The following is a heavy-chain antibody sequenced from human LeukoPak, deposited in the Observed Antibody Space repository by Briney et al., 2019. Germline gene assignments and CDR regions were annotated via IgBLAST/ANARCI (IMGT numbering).Heavy chain of an antibody. J-gene: IGHJ4*02. D-gene: IGHD5-24*01. CDR2: IYYSGSS. CDR3: ARNRDGYNSFDY. CDR1: GGSMSNFY. Sequence: PSETLSLTCAVSGGSMSNFYWSWIRQPPGKGLEWIGYIYYSGSSYYNPSLRSRVTISVDTSKNHFSLKLSSVTAADTAVYYCARNRDGYNSFDYWGQGTLVTVSS. V-gene: IGHV4-59*12.